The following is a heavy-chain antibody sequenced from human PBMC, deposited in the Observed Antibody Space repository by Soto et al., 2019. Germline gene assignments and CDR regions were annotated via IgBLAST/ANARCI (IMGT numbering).Heavy chain of an antibody. CDR3: AREPGVSSGWYVDY. V-gene: IGHV3-21*01. CDR2: ITSSSSYI. D-gene: IGHD6-19*01. Sequence: GGSLRLSCAASGFTFSSHSMNGVRQAPGKGLEWVSSITSSSSYINYADSVKGRFTISRDNAKTSLYLQMNSLRAEDTAVYYCAREPGVSSGWYVDYWGQGTLVTVSS. CDR1: GFTFSSHS. J-gene: IGHJ4*02.